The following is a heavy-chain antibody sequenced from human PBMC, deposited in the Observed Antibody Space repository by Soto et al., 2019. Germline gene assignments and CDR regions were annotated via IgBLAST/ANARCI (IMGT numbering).Heavy chain of an antibody. CDR2: IVVGSSNT. J-gene: IGHJ6*02. Sequence: SLKVSCKASGFTFTNSAVQWVRQARGQRLERIGWIVVGSSNTKYAQKFQERVTITRDMSTSTAYMELSSLRSEDTAVYYCAADTPHYDILTGFENYYYYGMDVWGQ. D-gene: IGHD3-9*01. CDR1: GFTFTNSA. CDR3: AADTPHYDILTGFENYYYYGMDV. V-gene: IGHV1-58*01.